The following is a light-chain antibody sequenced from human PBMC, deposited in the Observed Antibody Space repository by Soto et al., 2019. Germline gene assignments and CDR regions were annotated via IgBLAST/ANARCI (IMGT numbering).Light chain of an antibody. Sequence: IVMTQYTDTLSVSPGERATLSCRASQSVSSNLAWYQQKPGQAPRLLIYGASTRATGIPARFSGSGSGTEFTLTISSLQSEDFAVYYCQQYNNWPPWTFGQGAWWIS. CDR1: QSVSSN. V-gene: IGKV3-15*01. CDR3: QQYNNWPPWT. J-gene: IGKJ1*01. CDR2: GAS.